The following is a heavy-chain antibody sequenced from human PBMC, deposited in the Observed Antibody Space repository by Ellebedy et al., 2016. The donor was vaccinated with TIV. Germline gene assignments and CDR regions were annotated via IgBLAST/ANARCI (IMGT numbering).Heavy chain of an antibody. CDR3: ARDPEGAYYYGSAKFDY. CDR1: GFTFDAYA. CDR2: TSYDGSDS. J-gene: IGHJ4*02. Sequence: GESLKISXAASGFTFDAYALHWVRQTPGGGLQWVAVTSYDGSDSYYADSVKGRFTISRDNSKNTLFLQMNSLRADDTAVYYCARDPEGAYYYGSAKFDYWGQGTLVTVSS. V-gene: IGHV3-30*04. D-gene: IGHD3-10*01.